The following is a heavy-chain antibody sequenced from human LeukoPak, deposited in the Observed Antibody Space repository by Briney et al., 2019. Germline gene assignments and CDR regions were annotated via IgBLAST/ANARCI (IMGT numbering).Heavy chain of an antibody. D-gene: IGHD2-15*01. Sequence: GGSLRLSCAASGFTLSSYAMSWVRQGPGKGLEWVSAISVSGNTYHADSVKGRFTISRDSSKNTLYLQMNSLRAEDAAVYYCAKAPVTTCSGAYCYPFDYWGQGTLVTVSS. CDR1: GFTLSSYA. CDR3: AKAPVTTCSGAYCYPFDY. CDR2: ISVSGNT. J-gene: IGHJ4*02. V-gene: IGHV3-23*01.